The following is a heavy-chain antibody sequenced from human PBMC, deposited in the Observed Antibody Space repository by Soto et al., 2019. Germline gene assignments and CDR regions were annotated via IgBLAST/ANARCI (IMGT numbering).Heavy chain of an antibody. CDR3: AKSIGIAVTGFIDY. CDR2: ISWNSGSI. CDR1: GFTFDDYV. D-gene: IGHD4-17*01. V-gene: IGHV3-9*01. Sequence: GGSLRLSCAASGFTFDDYVMHWVRQAPGKGLEWVSGISWNSGSIGYADSVKGRFTISRDNAKNSLYLQMNSLRAEDTALYYCAKSIGIAVTGFIDYWGQGTLVTVSS. J-gene: IGHJ4*02.